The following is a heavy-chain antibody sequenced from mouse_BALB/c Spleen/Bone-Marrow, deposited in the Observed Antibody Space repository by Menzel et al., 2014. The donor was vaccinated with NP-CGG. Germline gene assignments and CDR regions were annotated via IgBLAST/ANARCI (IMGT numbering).Heavy chain of an antibody. CDR1: GFTFSSYA. Sequence: EVKLVESGGGLVKPGGSLKLSCAASGFTFSSYAMSWARQTPEKRLEWVASISSGGSYTCYPDSVKERFTISRDNAKNTLYLQMSSLRSEDTAMYYCARRRSDLNYFDYWGQGTTLTVSS. CDR2: ISSGGSYT. J-gene: IGHJ2*01. V-gene: IGHV5-9-3*01. CDR3: ARRRSDLNYFDY. D-gene: IGHD2-14*01.